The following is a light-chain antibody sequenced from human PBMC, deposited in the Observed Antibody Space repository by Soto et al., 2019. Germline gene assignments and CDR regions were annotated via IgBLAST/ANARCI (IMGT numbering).Light chain of an antibody. CDR3: QQYNNWVT. V-gene: IGKV3-15*01. J-gene: IGKJ4*01. Sequence: EIVMTQSPVTLSVSPGERATLSCRASQSVRSNLAWYQQKPGQAPSLLIYGAFTRATGIPTRFSGTGSGTEFTLTISSLQSEGSAVYYCQQYNNWVTFGGGTKVDI. CDR1: QSVRSN. CDR2: GAF.